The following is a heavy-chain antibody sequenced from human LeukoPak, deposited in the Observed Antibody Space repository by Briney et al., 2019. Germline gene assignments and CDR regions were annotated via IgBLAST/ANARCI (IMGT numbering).Heavy chain of an antibody. CDR3: ARADDYHRFDY. Sequence: PGGSLRLSCAPSGFTFSRHGMHWVRQAPGKGLEWVAIISNDGSRKYYAHSVEGRFTISRDNSKNTLHLQMDSLRAEDTAVYYCARADDYHRFDYWGQGTLVTVSS. CDR2: ISNDGSRK. CDR1: GFTFSRHG. V-gene: IGHV3-30*03. D-gene: IGHD5-12*01. J-gene: IGHJ4*02.